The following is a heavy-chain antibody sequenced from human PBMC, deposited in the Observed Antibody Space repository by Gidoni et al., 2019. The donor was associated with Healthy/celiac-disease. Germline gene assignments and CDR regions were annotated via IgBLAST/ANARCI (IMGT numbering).Heavy chain of an antibody. J-gene: IGHJ3*02. Sequence: EVQLVEPGGGLVQPGGSLRPSCAASGFPFRSYEMNWVRQAPGKGLAWVSYISSSGSTIYYADSVKGRFTISRDNAKNSLYLQMNSLRAEDTAVYYCARDRGGSYLRAFDIWGQGTMVTVSS. D-gene: IGHD1-26*01. CDR2: ISSSGSTI. V-gene: IGHV3-48*03. CDR3: ARDRGGSYLRAFDI. CDR1: GFPFRSYE.